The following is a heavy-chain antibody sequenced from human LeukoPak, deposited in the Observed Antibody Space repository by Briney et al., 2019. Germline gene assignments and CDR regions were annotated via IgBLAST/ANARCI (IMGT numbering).Heavy chain of an antibody. V-gene: IGHV1-69*04. CDR1: GGTFSNYA. Sequence: VASVKVSCKASGGTFSNYAISWVRQAPGQGLEWMGRIIPILGIASYAQKFQGRVTITADKSTSTAYMELSSLRSEDTAVYYAVGATEAHDVFDIWGQGTMVTVSS. CDR3: VGATEAHDVFDI. D-gene: IGHD1-26*01. CDR2: IIPILGIA. J-gene: IGHJ3*02.